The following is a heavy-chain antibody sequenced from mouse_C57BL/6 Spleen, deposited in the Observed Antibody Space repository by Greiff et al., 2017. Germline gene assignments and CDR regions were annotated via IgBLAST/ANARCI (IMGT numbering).Heavy chain of an antibody. J-gene: IGHJ3*01. Sequence: VQLKQSGPELVKPGASVKIPCKASGYTFTDYNMDWVKQSHGKSLEWIGDINPNNGGTIYNQKFKGKATLTVDKSSSTAYMELLSLTSEDTAVYYCARNYYYGSSPSWFVYWGQGTLVTVSA. CDR1: GYTFTDYN. D-gene: IGHD1-1*01. CDR2: INPNNGGT. V-gene: IGHV1-18*01. CDR3: ARNYYYGSSPSWFVY.